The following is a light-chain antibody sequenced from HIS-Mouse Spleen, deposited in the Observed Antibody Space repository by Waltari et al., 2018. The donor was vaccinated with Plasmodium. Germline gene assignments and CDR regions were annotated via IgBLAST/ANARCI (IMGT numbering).Light chain of an antibody. J-gene: IGKJ4*01. Sequence: DIVLTQSPGTLSFSPGERATLSCRASPSVSSSYLAWYQQKPGQAPRLLIYGASSRATGITDRFSGSGSGTDFTLTISRLEPEDFAVYYCQQYGSSPTFGGGTKVEIK. V-gene: IGKV3-20*01. CDR1: PSVSSSY. CDR3: QQYGSSPT. CDR2: GAS.